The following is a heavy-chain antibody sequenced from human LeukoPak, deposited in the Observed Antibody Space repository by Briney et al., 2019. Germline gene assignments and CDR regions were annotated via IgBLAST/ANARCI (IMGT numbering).Heavy chain of an antibody. J-gene: IGHJ4*02. Sequence: PSETLSLTCIVSGGSISSSSYYWGWIRQPPGKGLEWIGSIYHSGSTYYNPSLKSRVTISVDTSKNQFSLRLTSVTAADTAVYYCVRTNPWDLTYYFDYWGQGTLVTVSS. D-gene: IGHD1-14*01. CDR3: VRTNPWDLTYYFDY. V-gene: IGHV4-39*07. CDR2: IYHSGST. CDR1: GGSISSSSYY.